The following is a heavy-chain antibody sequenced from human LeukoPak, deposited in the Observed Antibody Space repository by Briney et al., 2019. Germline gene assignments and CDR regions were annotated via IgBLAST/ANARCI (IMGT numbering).Heavy chain of an antibody. CDR2: ITTISHYI. CDR3: ARSGGPGTYHQLRYNWFDP. D-gene: IGHD3-10*01. V-gene: IGHV3-21*01. CDR1: GFTLSDYH. J-gene: IGHJ5*02. Sequence: GGSLRLSCAASGFTLSDYHMNWARQAPGKGLEWLSSITTISHYIYYAGAVRGRFTISRDNAKNSLYLQMNSLRGEDTAVYYCARSGGPGTYHQLRYNWFDPWGQGTLVTVPS.